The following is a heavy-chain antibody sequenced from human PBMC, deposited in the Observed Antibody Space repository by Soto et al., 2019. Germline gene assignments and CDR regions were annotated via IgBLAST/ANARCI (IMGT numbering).Heavy chain of an antibody. V-gene: IGHV1-69*12. CDR1: GGTFSSYA. J-gene: IGHJ4*02. CDR3: ARGTTGGGWGYYFDY. D-gene: IGHD3-16*01. Sequence: QVQLVQSGAEVKKPGSSVKVSCKASGGTFSSYAIDWVRQAPGQGLEWMGGIIPIFGTADYAQKFQGRVTITADESTSTAYMELSSLRTDDTAVYYCARGTTGGGWGYYFDYWGQGTLVTVSS. CDR2: IIPIFGTA.